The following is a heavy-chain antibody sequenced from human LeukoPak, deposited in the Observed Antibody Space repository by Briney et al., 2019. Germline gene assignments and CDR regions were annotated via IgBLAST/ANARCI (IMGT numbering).Heavy chain of an antibody. V-gene: IGHV4-59*01. Sequence: SETLSLTCTVSGGSINSYYWNWIRQPPGKGLELIGYIYYSGSPTYNPSLKSLVTISVDTSKNQFSLQLSSVTAADTAVYYCAGDVMSTALDAFDVWGQGTMVTVSS. CDR3: AGDVMSTALDAFDV. D-gene: IGHD1-1*01. J-gene: IGHJ3*01. CDR2: IYYSGSP. CDR1: GGSINSYY.